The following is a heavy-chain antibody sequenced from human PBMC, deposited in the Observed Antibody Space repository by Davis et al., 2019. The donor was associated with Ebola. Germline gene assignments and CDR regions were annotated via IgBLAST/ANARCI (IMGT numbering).Heavy chain of an antibody. CDR3: ASGSSSDY. D-gene: IGHD6-6*01. Sequence: ETLSLTCAVSGGSISSGGYSWSWIRQAPGKGLEWVSVIYSGGSTYYADSVKGRFTISRDNAKNTLYLQMNSLRAEDTAVYYCASGSSSDYWGQGTLVTVSS. V-gene: IGHV3-53*01. CDR1: GGSISSGGYS. CDR2: IYSGGST. J-gene: IGHJ4*02.